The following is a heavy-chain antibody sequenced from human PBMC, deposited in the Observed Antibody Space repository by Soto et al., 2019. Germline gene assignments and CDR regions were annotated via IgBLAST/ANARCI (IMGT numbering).Heavy chain of an antibody. CDR3: ARGLIAAAGTPYYFDY. J-gene: IGHJ4*02. V-gene: IGHV1-69*01. Sequence: QVQLVQSGAEVKKPGSSVKVSCKASGGTFSGYAISWVRQAPGQGLEWMGGIIPIFGTANYAQKFQGRVTITADESTSTAYMELSSLRSEDTAVYYCARGLIAAAGTPYYFDYWGQGTLVTVSS. D-gene: IGHD6-13*01. CDR1: GGTFSGYA. CDR2: IIPIFGTA.